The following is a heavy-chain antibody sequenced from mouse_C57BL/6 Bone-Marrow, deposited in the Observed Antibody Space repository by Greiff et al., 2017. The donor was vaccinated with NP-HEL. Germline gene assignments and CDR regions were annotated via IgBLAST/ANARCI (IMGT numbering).Heavy chain of an antibody. CDR2: IYPRVGRT. J-gene: IGHJ3*01. V-gene: IGHV1-85*01. Sequence: VQLQQSGPELVKPGASVQLSCKASGYTFTSYDINWVKQRPGQGLEWIGWIYPRVGRTKYNEKFQGKATLPVATSSSTAYMELHSLTSEDAAVYFCAIRIYYYGSSYEFAYWGQGTLVTVSA. CDR3: AIRIYYYGSSYEFAY. CDR1: GYTFTSYD. D-gene: IGHD1-1*01.